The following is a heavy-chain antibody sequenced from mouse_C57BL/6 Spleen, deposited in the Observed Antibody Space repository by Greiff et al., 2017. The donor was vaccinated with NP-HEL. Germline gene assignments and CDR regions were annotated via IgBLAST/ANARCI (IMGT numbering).Heavy chain of an antibody. J-gene: IGHJ4*01. Sequence: VQLQQSGPELVKTGASVKITCKASGYSFTGYYMNRVKQSPEKSLEWIGEINPSTGGTTYNQKFKAKATLTVDKSSSTAYMQLKSLTSEDSAVYYCATGTGAMDYWGQGTSVTVSS. CDR3: ATGTGAMDY. V-gene: IGHV1-42*01. CDR2: INPSTGGT. CDR1: GYSFTGYY. D-gene: IGHD4-1*01.